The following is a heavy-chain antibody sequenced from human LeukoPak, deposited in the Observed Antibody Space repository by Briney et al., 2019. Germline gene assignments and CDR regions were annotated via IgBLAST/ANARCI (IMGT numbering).Heavy chain of an antibody. J-gene: IGHJ4*02. V-gene: IGHV4-31*03. CDR3: ARDLGWNYFLGDY. CDR1: GGSISSGGYY. Sequence: SQTLSLTCTVSGGSISSGGYYWSWIRQHPGKGLEWIGYIYYSGSTYHNPSLKSRVTISVDTSKNQFSLKLSSVTAADTAVYYCARDLGWNYFLGDYWGQGTLVTVSS. D-gene: IGHD1-7*01. CDR2: IYYSGST.